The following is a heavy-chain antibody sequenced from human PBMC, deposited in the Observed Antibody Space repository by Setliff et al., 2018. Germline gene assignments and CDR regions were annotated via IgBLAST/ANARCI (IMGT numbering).Heavy chain of an antibody. D-gene: IGHD6-19*01. CDR1: DGSLSTYY. Sequence: SETLSLTCTVSDGSLSTYYWSWIRQPPGKGLEFIGYVYYSGTAKYDPSLESRAIMSVDASKNEISLKLNSVTAADTAVYYCVRTDYSDGRYSMDVWGKGTTVTVSS. CDR2: VYYSGTA. CDR3: VRTDYSDGRYSMDV. J-gene: IGHJ6*03. V-gene: IGHV4-59*12.